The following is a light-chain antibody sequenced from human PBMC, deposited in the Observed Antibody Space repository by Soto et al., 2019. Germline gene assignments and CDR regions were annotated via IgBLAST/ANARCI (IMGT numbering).Light chain of an antibody. J-gene: IGKJ1*01. V-gene: IGKV1-17*01. CDR2: AAS. Sequence: DIQMTQSPSSLSASVGDRVTITCRASQGIRDALGCYQQNTGKDPKRLIYAASSLQSGVPSRFSGSGCGTEVPLTISSLQPENFATYYCLQHNIYPQTFGPGTKAVIK. CDR1: QGIRDA. CDR3: LQHNIYPQT.